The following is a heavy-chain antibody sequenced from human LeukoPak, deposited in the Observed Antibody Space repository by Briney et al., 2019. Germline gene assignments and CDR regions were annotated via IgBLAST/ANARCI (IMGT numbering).Heavy chain of an antibody. CDR3: AKATPRIPATFGVTPSDY. D-gene: IGHD2/OR15-2a*01. CDR2: IGGSGAAK. V-gene: IGHV3-23*01. J-gene: IGHJ4*02. Sequence: GGSLRLSCAASGFTFSDYSMSWVRQAPGKGLEWVSVIGGSGAAKFYADSVKGRFTISRDNSRNTLSLQMNSLRAEDTAVYYCAKATPRIPATFGVTPSDYWGQGTLVTVSS. CDR1: GFTFSDYS.